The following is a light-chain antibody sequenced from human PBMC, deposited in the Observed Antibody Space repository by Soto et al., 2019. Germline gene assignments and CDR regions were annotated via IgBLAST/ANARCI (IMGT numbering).Light chain of an antibody. CDR3: ETWHSNTQV. V-gene: IGLV4-60*03. J-gene: IGLJ7*01. CDR2: LESSGSF. CDR1: SGHSSHI. Sequence: QLVLTQSSSASASLGSSVKVACTLSSGHSSHIIAWHQRQPGKAPRYLMRLESSGSFVKGTGVPDRFSGSSSGADRYLTISNLQSEDEADYFCETWHSNTQVFGGGTQLTVL.